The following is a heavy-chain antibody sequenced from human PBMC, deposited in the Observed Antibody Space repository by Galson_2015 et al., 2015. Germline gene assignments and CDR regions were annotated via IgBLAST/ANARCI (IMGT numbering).Heavy chain of an antibody. D-gene: IGHD2-21*01. V-gene: IGHV3-23*01. CDR2: LSHTGSSI. J-gene: IGHJ4*02. Sequence: SLRLSCAASGFTFSSSALNCVRQAPGKRQEWVSALSHTGSSIYYADSVKARFTISRDNSKNTLYLHLNSLRADDTAVYYCATDRLALVMSSIDDWGLGAQGAVSS. CDR3: ATDRLALVMSSIDD. CDR1: GFTFSSSA.